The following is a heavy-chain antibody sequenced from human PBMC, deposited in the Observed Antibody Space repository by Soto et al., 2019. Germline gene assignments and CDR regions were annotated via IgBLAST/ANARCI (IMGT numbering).Heavy chain of an antibody. CDR2: INPSGGST. Sequence: ASVKVSCKASGYTFTSYYMHWVRQAPGQGLEWMGIINPSGGSTSYAQKFQGSVTMTRDTSTSTVYMELSSLRSEDTAVYYCAREESQLVSYYYYGMDVWGQGTTVTVSS. CDR1: GYTFTSYY. D-gene: IGHD6-6*01. J-gene: IGHJ6*02. CDR3: AREESQLVSYYYYGMDV. V-gene: IGHV1-46*01.